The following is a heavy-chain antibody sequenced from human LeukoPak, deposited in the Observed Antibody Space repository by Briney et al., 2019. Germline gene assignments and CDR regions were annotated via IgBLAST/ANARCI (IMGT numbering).Heavy chain of an antibody. D-gene: IGHD3-22*01. CDR2: ISGDGGRK. Sequence: PGGSLRLSCAASGFTFDDYAMHWVRHAPGKGLEWVSHISGDGGRKYYADSVKGRFTISRYNSRNSLYLQMNSLRTEDTALYYCAKAWASTKWLHNCWGQGTLVTVSS. J-gene: IGHJ4*02. CDR3: AKAWASTKWLHNC. CDR1: GFTFDDYA. V-gene: IGHV3-43*02.